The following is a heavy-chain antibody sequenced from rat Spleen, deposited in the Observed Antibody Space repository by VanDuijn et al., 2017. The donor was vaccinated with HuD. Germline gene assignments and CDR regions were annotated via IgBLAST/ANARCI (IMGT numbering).Heavy chain of an antibody. V-gene: IGHV5-58*01. CDR1: GFTFSSYW. D-gene: IGHD1-11*01. J-gene: IGHJ2*01. Sequence: EVQLVETGGGLVHPGESLKLSCVASGFTFSSYWMFWIRQAPGEGLEWLSSISPDGGSTYYPDSMKGRFTISRDNAENTVYLQMNSLRSEDTATYYCARHEDYGGYSKDYFEYWGQGVMVTVSS. CDR2: ISPDGGST. CDR3: ARHEDYGGYSKDYFEY.